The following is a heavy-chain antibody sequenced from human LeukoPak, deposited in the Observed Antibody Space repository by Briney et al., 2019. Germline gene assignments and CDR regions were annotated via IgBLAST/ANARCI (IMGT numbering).Heavy chain of an antibody. D-gene: IGHD4-17*01. J-gene: IGHJ4*02. CDR2: IRSKAYGGTT. Sequence: SLRLSCTASGFTFGDYAMSWVRQAPGKGLEWVGFIRSKAYGGTTEYAASVKGRFTISRDDSKSIAYLQMNSLKTEDTAVYYCTRDHPAVQGDYFDYWGQGTLVTVSS. CDR1: GFTFGDYA. CDR3: TRDHPAVQGDYFDY. V-gene: IGHV3-49*04.